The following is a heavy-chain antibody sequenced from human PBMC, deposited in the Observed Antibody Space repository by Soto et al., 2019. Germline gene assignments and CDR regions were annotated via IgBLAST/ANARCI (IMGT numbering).Heavy chain of an antibody. V-gene: IGHV1-18*01. CDR2: IITYNGNT. CDR3: ARTGPPVDY. CDR1: GYTFSSYA. J-gene: IGHJ4*02. Sequence: QVQLVQSGAEVKKPGASVKVSCKASGYTFSSYAISWVRQAPGQGLEWMGWIITYNGNTNYAQKLQGRGNKTPGPTPTTTLLGPRSLRSDDTAVYYCARTGPPVDYWGQGTLVTVSS.